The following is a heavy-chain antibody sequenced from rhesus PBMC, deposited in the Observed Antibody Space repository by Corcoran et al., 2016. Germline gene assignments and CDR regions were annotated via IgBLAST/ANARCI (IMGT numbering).Heavy chain of an antibody. J-gene: IGHJ1*01. CDR2: VYTEEGEA. CDR1: GYTFTGYS. Sequence: EVQLVQSGAEVKKPGASVKISCKASGYTFTGYSLPWVRPAPGKGLEGMRRVYTEEGEAIHAQKFQDRVTSTADTSTDTADMELSSLRSEDTAVDYCATVGYSSSYGEFWGQGALVTISS. D-gene: IGHD6-43*01. CDR3: ATVGYSSSYGEF. V-gene: IGHV1-111*02.